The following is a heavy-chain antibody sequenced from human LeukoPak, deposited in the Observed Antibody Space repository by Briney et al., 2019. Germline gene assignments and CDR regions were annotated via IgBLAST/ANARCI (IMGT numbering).Heavy chain of an antibody. CDR1: GFTFSNYG. CDR2: VSYDGSDK. J-gene: IGHJ4*02. Sequence: GGSLRLSCAASGFTFSNYGMLWVRQAPGKGLEWVAVVSYDGSDKHYADSVKGRFTISRDNSKNTLYLQVNSLRGDDTAVYYCANRFCTSSGCGVAYWGQGTLVTVSS. D-gene: IGHD2-2*01. V-gene: IGHV3-30*18. CDR3: ANRFCTSSGCGVAY.